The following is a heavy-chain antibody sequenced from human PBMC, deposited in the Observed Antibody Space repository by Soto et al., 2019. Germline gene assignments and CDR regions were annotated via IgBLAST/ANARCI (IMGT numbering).Heavy chain of an antibody. V-gene: IGHV3-30-3*01. CDR2: ISDDGSNT. Sequence: QVQLVESGGGVVQPGRSQRLSCAASGFTFSRYTMHWVRQAPGKGLEWVATISDDGSNTYYADSVKGRFTISRDNSKNTLYLQMNSLSTEDTAVHYCAREVYYDFWSGFNTHPYYFDDWGQGTLVTVSS. J-gene: IGHJ4*02. CDR1: GFTFSRYT. D-gene: IGHD3-3*01. CDR3: AREVYYDFWSGFNTHPYYFDD.